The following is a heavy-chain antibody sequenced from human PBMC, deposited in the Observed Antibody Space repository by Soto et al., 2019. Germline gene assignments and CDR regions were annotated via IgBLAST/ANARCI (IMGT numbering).Heavy chain of an antibody. Sequence: ASVKVSCKASGYTFTKYGISWVRQAPGQGLEWMGWINGYSGNTYYAQKYQGRITMTIDTSTSTAYMELWSLTSDDTAIYYCARDESEFDLAWWFGPWGQGTLVTVSS. V-gene: IGHV1-18*01. CDR3: ARDESEFDLAWWFGP. CDR2: INGYSGNT. J-gene: IGHJ5*02. D-gene: IGHD3-9*01. CDR1: GYTFTKYG.